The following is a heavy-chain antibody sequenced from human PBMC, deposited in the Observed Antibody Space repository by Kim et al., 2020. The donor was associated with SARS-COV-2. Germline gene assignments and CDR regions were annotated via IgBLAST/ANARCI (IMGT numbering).Heavy chain of an antibody. CDR2: ITVSGDST. CDR1: GFTFNNYA. D-gene: IGHD2-8*01. J-gene: IGHJ3*02. Sequence: GGSLRLSCAASGFTFNNYAMTWVRQAPGKGLEWVSSITVSGDSTYYADSLKGRFTISRDNSKNTLYLQLNSLRAEDTAIYYGAKMIVRTTYDICGLGTLVTVSS. CDR3: AKMIVRTTYDI. V-gene: IGHV3-23*01.